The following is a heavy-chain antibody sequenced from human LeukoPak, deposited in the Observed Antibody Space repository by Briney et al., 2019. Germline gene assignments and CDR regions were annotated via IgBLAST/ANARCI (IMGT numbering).Heavy chain of an antibody. J-gene: IGHJ2*01. CDR1: GFTVSTKY. D-gene: IGHD3-10*01. CDR3: ARVGDHYHWYFDL. CDR2: IYSGEST. Sequence: VGSLRLSCAASGFTVSTKYMSWVRQAPGKGLEWVSIIYSGESTYYAESVKGRFIVSRDNSKNTLYLQMNSLRVDDTAVYSCARVGDHYHWYFDLWGRGTLVTVSS. V-gene: IGHV3-53*01.